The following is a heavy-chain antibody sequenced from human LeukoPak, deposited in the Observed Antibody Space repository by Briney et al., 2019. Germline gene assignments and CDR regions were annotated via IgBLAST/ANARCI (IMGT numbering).Heavy chain of an antibody. J-gene: IGHJ4*02. CDR3: AKEGLYDSSGYLVY. CDR1: GFTFSSYA. Sequence: PGGSLRLSCAASGFTFSSYAMSWVRQAPGKGLEWVSAISGSGGSTYYADSVKGRFTISRDNSKSTLYLQMNSLRAEDTAVYYCAKEGLYDSSGYLVYWGQGTLVTVSS. CDR2: ISGSGGST. D-gene: IGHD3-22*01. V-gene: IGHV3-23*01.